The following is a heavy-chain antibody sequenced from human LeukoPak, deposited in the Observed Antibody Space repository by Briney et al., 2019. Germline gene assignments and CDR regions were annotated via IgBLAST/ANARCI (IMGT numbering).Heavy chain of an antibody. J-gene: IGHJ4*02. Sequence: ASVKVSCKASGYAFTGYYMHWVRQAPGQGLEWMGWINPNSGGTNYAQKFQGRVTMTRDTSISTAYMELSRLRSDDTAVHYCARDSPAGGPDYWGQGTLVTVSS. CDR3: ARDSPAGGPDY. CDR2: INPNSGGT. D-gene: IGHD2-2*01. V-gene: IGHV1-2*02. CDR1: GYAFTGYY.